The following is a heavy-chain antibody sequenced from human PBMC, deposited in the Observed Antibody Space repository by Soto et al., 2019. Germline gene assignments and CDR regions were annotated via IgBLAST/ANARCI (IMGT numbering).Heavy chain of an antibody. J-gene: IGHJ6*02. CDR2: ISGSGIST. CDR1: GFPFSTYP. Sequence: EVELMESGGGLVQPGGSLRLSCAASGFPFSTYPMNWVRQVPGKGLEWVSGISGSGISTFYADSVKGRFTISRDNSKNTVYLQMIRLRAEDTALYYCVKLPVTTASYYYFGMDVWGQGTTGTVSS. V-gene: IGHV3-23*01. CDR3: VKLPVTTASYYYFGMDV. D-gene: IGHD4-4*01.